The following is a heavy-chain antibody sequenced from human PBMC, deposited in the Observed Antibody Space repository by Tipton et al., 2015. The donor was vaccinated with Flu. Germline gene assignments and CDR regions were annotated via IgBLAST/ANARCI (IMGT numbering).Heavy chain of an antibody. CDR1: GGPISSYY. D-gene: IGHD6-19*01. J-gene: IGHJ5*02. CDR3: ARSVAVAAPGWFDP. V-gene: IGHV4-59*01. CDR2: IYYSGST. Sequence: SLTCTVSGGPISSYYWSWIRQPPGKGLEWIGYIYYSGSTNYNPSLKSRVTISVDTSKNQFSLKLSSVTAADTAVYYCARSVAVAAPGWFDPWGQGTLVTVSS.